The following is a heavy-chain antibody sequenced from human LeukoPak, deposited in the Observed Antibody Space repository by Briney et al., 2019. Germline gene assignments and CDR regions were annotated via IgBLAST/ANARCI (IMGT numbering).Heavy chain of an antibody. Sequence: ASVQFSSQASGYTFTSYDINWVRPATGQGLEWMGWMNPNSGNTGYAQKFQGRVTMTRNTSISTAYMELSSLRSEDTAVYSCARDLELLDYWGQGTLVTVSS. J-gene: IGHJ4*02. CDR1: GYTFTSYD. CDR3: ARDLELLDY. CDR2: MNPNSGNT. D-gene: IGHD1-7*01. V-gene: IGHV1-8*01.